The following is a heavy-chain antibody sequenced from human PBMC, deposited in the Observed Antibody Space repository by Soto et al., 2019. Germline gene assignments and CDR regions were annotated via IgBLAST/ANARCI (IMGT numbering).Heavy chain of an antibody. V-gene: IGHV3-23*01. J-gene: IGHJ6*02. Sequence: PGGSLRLSCAASGFTFSSYAMSWVRQAPGKGLEWVSAISGSGGSTYYADSVKGRFTISRDSSKNTLYLQMNSLRAEDTAVYYCAKDFQLLSRGPQAQYGMDVWGQGTTVTVSS. D-gene: IGHD6-6*01. CDR2: ISGSGGST. CDR3: AKDFQLLSRGPQAQYGMDV. CDR1: GFTFSSYA.